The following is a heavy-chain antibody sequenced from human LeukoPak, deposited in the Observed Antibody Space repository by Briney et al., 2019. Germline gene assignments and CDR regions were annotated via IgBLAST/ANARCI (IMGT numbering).Heavy chain of an antibody. CDR1: GFTFDDYA. CDR3: TRDLRGSSGLYYGFADS. D-gene: IGHD3-22*01. J-gene: IGHJ4*02. V-gene: IGHV3-49*03. CDR2: IRSKAYGGTT. Sequence: PGRSLRLSCTTSGFTFDDYAMSWFRQAPGKGLEWVAFIRSKAYGGTTEYAASVKGRFTISRDNSKSIAYLQMNSLKTEDTAVYFCTRDLRGSSGLYYGFADSWGQGTLVTVSS.